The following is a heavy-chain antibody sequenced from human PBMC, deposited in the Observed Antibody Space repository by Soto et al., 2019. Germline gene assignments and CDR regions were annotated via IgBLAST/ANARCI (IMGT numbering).Heavy chain of an antibody. D-gene: IGHD3-10*01. V-gene: IGHV3-21*01. Sequence: EVQLVESGRGLVKPGGSLRLSCAASGFTFSTYSMNWVRQAPGKGLEWVSFISSSSSYMNYADSVKGRFTISRDNAKNSLYLHMNSLRAEDTAVYYCARDHYGSGNYYFDYWGQGTLVTVSS. CDR1: GFTFSTYS. CDR3: ARDHYGSGNYYFDY. J-gene: IGHJ4*02. CDR2: ISSSSSYM.